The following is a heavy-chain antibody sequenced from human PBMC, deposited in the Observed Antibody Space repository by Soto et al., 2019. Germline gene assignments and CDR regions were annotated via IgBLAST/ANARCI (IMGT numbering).Heavy chain of an antibody. D-gene: IGHD6-13*01. J-gene: IGHJ6*02. CDR1: GGTFSSYS. Sequence: GASVKVSCKASGGTFSSYSISWVRQAPGQGLEWMGGIIPIFGTANYAQKFQGRVTITADKSTSTAYMELSSLRSEDTAVYYCANFGRFRSQQHDYGMDVWGQGTTVTVSS. CDR2: IIPIFGTA. CDR3: ANFGRFRSQQHDYGMDV. V-gene: IGHV1-69*06.